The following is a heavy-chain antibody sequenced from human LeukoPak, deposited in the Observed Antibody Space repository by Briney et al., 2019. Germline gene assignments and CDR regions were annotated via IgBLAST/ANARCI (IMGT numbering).Heavy chain of an antibody. CDR1: GGTFSSYA. D-gene: IGHD2-21*02. CDR3: ATEAIVVVTARDYWYFDL. CDR2: IIPILGIA. Sequence: GSSVKVSCKASGGTFSSYAISWVRQAPGQGLEWMGRIIPILGIANYAQKFQGRVTITADKSTTTAYMELSSLRSEDTAVYYCATEAIVVVTARDYWYFDLWGRGTLVTVSS. V-gene: IGHV1-69*04. J-gene: IGHJ2*01.